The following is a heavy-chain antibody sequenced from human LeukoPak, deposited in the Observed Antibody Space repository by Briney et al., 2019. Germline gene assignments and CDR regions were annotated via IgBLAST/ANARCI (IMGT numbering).Heavy chain of an antibody. CDR2: IKEDGSEK. CDR1: GFTFSSFW. J-gene: IGHJ5*02. CDR3: VRSGVVVPAAPVRFDP. Sequence: PGGSLRLSCAASGFTFSSFWMSWVRQAPGKGLEWVANIKEDGSEKYYVDSVKGRFTISRDNAKNSLYLQMNSLRAEDTAVYYCVRSGVVVPAAPVRFDPWGQGTLVTVSS. V-gene: IGHV3-7*01. D-gene: IGHD2-2*01.